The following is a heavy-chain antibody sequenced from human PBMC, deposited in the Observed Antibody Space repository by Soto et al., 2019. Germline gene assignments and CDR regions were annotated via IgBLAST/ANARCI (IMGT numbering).Heavy chain of an antibody. CDR3: ARALLGFGGYSYGWGAGFDY. J-gene: IGHJ4*02. CDR2: IYYSGST. V-gene: IGHV4-59*01. CDR1: GGSISSYY. Sequence: SETLSLTCTVSGGSISSYYWSWIRQPPGKGLEWIGYIYYSGSTNYNPSLKSRVTISVDTSKNQFSLKLSSVTAADTAVYYCARALLGFGGYSYGWGAGFDYWGQGTLVTVSS. D-gene: IGHD5-18*01.